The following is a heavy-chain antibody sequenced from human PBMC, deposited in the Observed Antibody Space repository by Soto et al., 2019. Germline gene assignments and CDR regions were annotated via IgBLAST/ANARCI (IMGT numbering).Heavy chain of an antibody. J-gene: IGHJ4*02. CDR2: ISAYNGNT. V-gene: IGHV1-18*01. D-gene: IGHD4-17*01. CDR1: GYIFTSYG. Sequence: QVQLVQSGAEVKKPGASVKVSCKASGYIFTSYGINWVRQAPGQGLEWMGWISAYNGNTNYAQKLHGRVTMTTDTSTSTAYMEVRSLRSDDTAVYYCARSAYDYGDYGVENICDYWGQGTLVTVSS. CDR3: ARSAYDYGDYGVENICDY.